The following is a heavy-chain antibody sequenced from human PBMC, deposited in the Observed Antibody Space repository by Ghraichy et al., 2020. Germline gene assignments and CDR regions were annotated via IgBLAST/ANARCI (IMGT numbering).Heavy chain of an antibody. Sequence: GGSLRLSCTASGFTFGDYAMSWFRQAPGKGLEWVGFIRSKAYGGTTEYAASVKGRFTISRDDSKSIAYLQMNSLKTEDTAVYYCTRDLLDTAMVTWTSGRTFDYWGQGTLVTVSS. V-gene: IGHV3-49*03. CDR3: TRDLLDTAMVTWTSGRTFDY. D-gene: IGHD5-18*01. J-gene: IGHJ4*02. CDR1: GFTFGDYA. CDR2: IRSKAYGGTT.